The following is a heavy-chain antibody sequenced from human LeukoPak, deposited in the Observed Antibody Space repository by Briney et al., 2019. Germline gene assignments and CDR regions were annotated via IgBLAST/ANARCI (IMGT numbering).Heavy chain of an antibody. V-gene: IGHV4-4*07. J-gene: IGHJ5*02. Sequence: SETLSLTCTVSGGSISSYYWSWIRQPAGKGLEWIGRIYTSGSTNYNPSLKSRVTMSVDTSKNQFSLKLSSVTAADTAVYYCARANIVVVPASYNWFDPWGQGTLVTVSS. CDR3: ARANIVVVPASYNWFDP. CDR1: GGSISSYY. D-gene: IGHD2-2*01. CDR2: IYTSGST.